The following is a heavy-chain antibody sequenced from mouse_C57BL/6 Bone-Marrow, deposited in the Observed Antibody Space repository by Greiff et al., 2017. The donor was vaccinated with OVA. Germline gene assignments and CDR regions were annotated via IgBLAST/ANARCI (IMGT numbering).Heavy chain of an antibody. J-gene: IGHJ4*01. CDR3: ARRKLLPAMDY. V-gene: IGHV1-55*01. CDR2: IYPGSGST. CDR1: GYTFTSYW. Sequence: VQLQQSGAELVKPGASVKMSCKASGYTFTSYWITWVKQRTGQGLEWIGDIYPGSGSTNYNEKFKSKATLTVDTSSSTAYMQLSSLTSEDSAVYYCARRKLLPAMDYWGQGTSVTVSS.